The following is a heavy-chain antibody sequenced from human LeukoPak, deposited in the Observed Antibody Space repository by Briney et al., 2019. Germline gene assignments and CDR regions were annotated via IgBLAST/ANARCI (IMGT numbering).Heavy chain of an antibody. Sequence: GGSLRLSCAASGFTFGSYAMHWVRQAPGKGLEYVSAISTNGGSTYYANSVKGRFTISRDNSKNTLYLQMGSVRAEDMAVYYCARWGSTSCYDYWGQGTLVTVSS. J-gene: IGHJ4*02. CDR3: ARWGSTSCYDY. CDR1: GFTFGSYA. V-gene: IGHV3-64*01. CDR2: ISTNGGST. D-gene: IGHD2-2*01.